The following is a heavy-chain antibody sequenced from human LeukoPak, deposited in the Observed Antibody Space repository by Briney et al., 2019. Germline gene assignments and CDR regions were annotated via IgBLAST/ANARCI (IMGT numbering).Heavy chain of an antibody. J-gene: IGHJ3*02. CDR2: ISTYRGNT. CDR1: GYNFHSHG. Sequence: ASVKVSCKASGYNFHSHGINWVRQAPGQGLEWMGWISTYRGNTNYAQKFQGRVTMTRDTSTSTVYMELSSLKSEDTAVYYCARVRDGYNDAYDIWGQGTMVTVSS. CDR3: ARVRDGYNDAYDI. V-gene: IGHV1-18*01. D-gene: IGHD5-24*01.